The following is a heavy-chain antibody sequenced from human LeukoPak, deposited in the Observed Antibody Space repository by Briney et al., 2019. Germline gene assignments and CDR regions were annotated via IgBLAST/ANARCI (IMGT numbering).Heavy chain of an antibody. Sequence: ASVKVSCKASGYTFTSYGISWVRQAPGQGLEWMGWMNPNSGNTGYAQKFQGRVTMTRNTSISTAYMELSSLRSEDTAVYYCASYVFREGYCSSTSCYPGVYGMDVWGQGTTVTVSS. CDR2: MNPNSGNT. D-gene: IGHD2-2*01. J-gene: IGHJ6*02. CDR1: GYTFTSYG. V-gene: IGHV1-8*02. CDR3: ASYVFREGYCSSTSCYPGVYGMDV.